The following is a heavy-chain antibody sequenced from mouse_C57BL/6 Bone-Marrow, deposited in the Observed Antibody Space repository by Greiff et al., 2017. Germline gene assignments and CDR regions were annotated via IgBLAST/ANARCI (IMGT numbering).Heavy chain of an antibody. J-gene: IGHJ3*01. V-gene: IGHV1-54*01. Sequence: QVQLQQSGAELVRPGTSVKVSCKASGYAFTNYLIEWVKQRPGQGLEWIGVINPGSGGTNYNEKFKGKATLTADKSSSSAYMQLSSLTSEDSAVYFCATGRARAGFAYWGQGTLVTVSA. CDR2: INPGSGGT. D-gene: IGHD3-3*01. CDR3: ATGRARAGFAY. CDR1: GYAFTNYL.